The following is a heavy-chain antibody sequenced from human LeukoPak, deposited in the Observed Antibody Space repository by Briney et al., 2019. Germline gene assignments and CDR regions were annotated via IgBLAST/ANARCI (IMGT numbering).Heavy chain of an antibody. V-gene: IGHV4-59*08. CDR3: ARRTLCCGERFDP. J-gene: IGHJ5*02. D-gene: IGHD3-16*01. CDR1: GGSMRSYY. Sequence: SETLSLTCTVSGGSMRSYYWSWIRQPPGKGLEWIGYIYSSGSTNYNPSLKSRVIISVDTSKNQFSLKLSSVTAADTAVYYCARRTLCCGERFDPWGQGTLVTVSS. CDR2: IYSSGST.